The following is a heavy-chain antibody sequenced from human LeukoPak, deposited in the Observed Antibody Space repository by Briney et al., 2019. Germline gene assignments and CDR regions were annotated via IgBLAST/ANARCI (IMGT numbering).Heavy chain of an antibody. CDR2: VTSTGGTT. D-gene: IGHD1-26*01. J-gene: IGHJ5*02. CDR1: GFTFSSYE. Sequence: GGSLRLSCAASGFTFSSYEMNWVRQAPGKGLERISYVTSTGGTTYYADSVKGRFTISRDNAKNSLYLQMNSLRAEDTAVYYCAREGGSKNRFDPWGQGTLVTVSS. V-gene: IGHV3-48*03. CDR3: AREGGSKNRFDP.